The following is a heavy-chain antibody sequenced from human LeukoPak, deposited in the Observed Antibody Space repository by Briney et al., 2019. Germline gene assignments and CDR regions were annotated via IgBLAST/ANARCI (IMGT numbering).Heavy chain of an antibody. D-gene: IGHD3-9*01. V-gene: IGHV3-21*01. CDR3: ARYYDILTGYYRDFDY. J-gene: IGHJ4*02. Sequence: GGSLRLSCAASGFTFSSYSMNWVRQAPGKGLEWVPSISSSSSYIYYADSVKGRFTISRDNAKNSLYLQMNSLRAEDTAVYYCARYYDILTGYYRDFDYWGQGTLVTVPS. CDR1: GFTFSSYS. CDR2: ISSSSSYI.